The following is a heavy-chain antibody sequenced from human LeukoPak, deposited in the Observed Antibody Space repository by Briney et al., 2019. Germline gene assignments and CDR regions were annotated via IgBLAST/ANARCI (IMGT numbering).Heavy chain of an antibody. J-gene: IGHJ4*02. Sequence: GASVKVSCKTSGYTLTDFGLSWVRQAPGQGLEWMGWISDFNGLTKYAQKVQDRVTMTTDASTSTAYMELRSPTSDDTAIYYCARGLGYCSGGTCPNDYWGQGTLVTVSS. V-gene: IGHV1-18*01. D-gene: IGHD2-15*01. CDR3: ARGLGYCSGGTCPNDY. CDR2: ISDFNGLT. CDR1: GYTLTDFG.